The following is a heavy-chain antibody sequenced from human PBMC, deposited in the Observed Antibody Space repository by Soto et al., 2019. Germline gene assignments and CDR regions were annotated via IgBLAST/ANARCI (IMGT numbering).Heavy chain of an antibody. CDR2: ISGSSIYI. V-gene: IGHV3-21*01. D-gene: IGHD3-10*01. CDR1: GFTFSNYN. J-gene: IGHJ6*02. Sequence: GGSLRLSCVASGFTFSNYNMNWVRQAPGKGLEWVSHISGSSIYIHYADSVRCRFTISRDNAKNAVYLQMDSLRVEDTAVYHCARCHYSGSARTYGMDVWGQGTTVPVSS. CDR3: ARCHYSGSARTYGMDV.